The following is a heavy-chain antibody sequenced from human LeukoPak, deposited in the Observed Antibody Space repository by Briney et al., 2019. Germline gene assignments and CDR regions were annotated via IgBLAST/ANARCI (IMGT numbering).Heavy chain of an antibody. J-gene: IGHJ4*02. CDR3: ARDRLRFLELMVYYFDY. D-gene: IGHD3-3*01. V-gene: IGHV4-4*07. CDR1: GGSISSYY. CDR2: IYTSGST. Sequence: PSETLSLTCTVSGGSISSYYWSWIRQPAGKGLEWIGRIYTSGSTNYNPSLKSRVTMSVDTSKNQFSLKLSSVTAADTAVYYCARDRLRFLELMVYYFDYWGQGTLVTVFS.